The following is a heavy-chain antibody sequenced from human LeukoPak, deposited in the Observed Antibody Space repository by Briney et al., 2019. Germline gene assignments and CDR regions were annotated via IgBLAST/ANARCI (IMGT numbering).Heavy chain of an antibody. Sequence: ASVKVSCKTSGYTFTSYYIHWVRQAPGQGLEWMGIINPSGGSTSYAQKFQGRVTMTRDASTSTVYMYLSSLRSEDTAVYYCARDSLYGVVDYWGQGTLVTVSS. V-gene: IGHV1-46*01. D-gene: IGHD4-17*01. CDR2: INPSGGST. CDR3: ARDSLYGVVDY. J-gene: IGHJ4*02. CDR1: GYTFTSYY.